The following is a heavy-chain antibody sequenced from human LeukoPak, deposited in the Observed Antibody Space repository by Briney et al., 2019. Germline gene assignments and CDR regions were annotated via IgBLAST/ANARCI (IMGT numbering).Heavy chain of an antibody. CDR1: GFTFSSYS. CDR3: ARCVSYYDFWSGYPESDY. CDR2: ISSSSSTI. J-gene: IGHJ4*02. V-gene: IGHV3-48*01. Sequence: AGGSLRLSCAASGFTFSSYSMNWVRQAPGKGLEWVSYISSSSSTIYYADSVKGRFTISRDNAKNSLYLQMNSLRAEDTAVYYCARCVSYYDFWSGYPESDYWGQGTLVTVSS. D-gene: IGHD3-3*01.